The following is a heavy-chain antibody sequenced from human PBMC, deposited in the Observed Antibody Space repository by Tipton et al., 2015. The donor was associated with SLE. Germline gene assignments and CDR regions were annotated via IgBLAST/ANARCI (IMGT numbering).Heavy chain of an antibody. Sequence: QLVQSGAEVKKPGSSVKASCKTSGYIFTGYYMHWVRQAPGQGLEWMGRINPNTGATDYAQKFQGRVTMTRVTSIGTAYMELTRLRSDDTAVLYCARERGPSDIVVVEAATAAYFDYWGQGTLVSVSS. CDR1: GYIFTGYY. V-gene: IGHV1-2*06. J-gene: IGHJ4*02. D-gene: IGHD2-15*01. CDR2: INPNTGAT. CDR3: ARERGPSDIVVVEAATAAYFDY.